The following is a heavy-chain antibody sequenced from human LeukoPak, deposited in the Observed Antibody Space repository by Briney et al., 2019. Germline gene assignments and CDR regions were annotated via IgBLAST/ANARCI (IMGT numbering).Heavy chain of an antibody. CDR1: GYSISSGDC. D-gene: IGHD2-21*02. Sequence: PSETLSLTCAVSGYSISSGDCWGWIRQPPGKGLEWIGSIYHSGSTHYNPSLKSRVTISVDTSKNQFSLKLSSVTAADTAVYYCARNTTEVVTAKWFDPWGQGTLVTVSS. CDR3: ARNTTEVVTAKWFDP. J-gene: IGHJ5*02. V-gene: IGHV4-38-2*01. CDR2: IYHSGST.